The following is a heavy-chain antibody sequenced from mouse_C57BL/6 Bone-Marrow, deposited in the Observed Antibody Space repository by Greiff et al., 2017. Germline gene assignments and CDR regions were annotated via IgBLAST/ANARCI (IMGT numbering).Heavy chain of an antibody. V-gene: IGHV1-69*01. Sequence: QVQLQQPGAELVMPGASVKLSCKASGYTFTTYWMHWVKQRPGHGLEWIGEIVPSDSYTNYNQKFKGKSTLTVDKSSSTAYMQLSSLTSEDSAVYYEARATTDYGGQGTTLTVSS. CDR3: ARATTDY. D-gene: IGHD2-12*01. CDR1: GYTFTTYW. J-gene: IGHJ2*01. CDR2: IVPSDSYT.